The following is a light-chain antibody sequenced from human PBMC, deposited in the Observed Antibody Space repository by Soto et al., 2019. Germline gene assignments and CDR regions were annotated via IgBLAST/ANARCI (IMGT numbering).Light chain of an antibody. CDR3: HQSFSSPRT. V-gene: IGKV1-39*01. Sequence: DIHLTQSPSSLCASVGDRVTITCRAIEGISSYVNWYQLKPGTAPKLLIYAASNLQSGVPPLFSGSGSGKDFTLTFAALQPDDFATYFCHQSFSSPRTFGQGTKVDIK. CDR1: EGISSY. J-gene: IGKJ1*01. CDR2: AAS.